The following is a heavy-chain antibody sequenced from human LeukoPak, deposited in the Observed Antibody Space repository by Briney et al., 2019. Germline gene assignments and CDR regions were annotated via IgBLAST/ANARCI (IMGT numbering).Heavy chain of an antibody. CDR3: AKDMTNYCGSDCYPDY. V-gene: IGHV3-23*01. Sequence: GGSLRLSCAASGLTFTNYGMSWVRQAPGKGLEWVSGINAGGGSAYADSVKGRFTISRDNSKNTLYMQMNSLRAEDTALYYCAKDMTNYCGSDCYPDYWGQGTLVTVSS. CDR2: INAGGGSA. D-gene: IGHD2-21*02. CDR1: GLTFTNYG. J-gene: IGHJ4*02.